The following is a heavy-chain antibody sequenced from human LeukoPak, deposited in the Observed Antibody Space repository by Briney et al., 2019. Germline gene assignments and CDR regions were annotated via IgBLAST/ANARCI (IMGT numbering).Heavy chain of an antibody. CDR3: ARGGYYGGNSFPYNDAFDI. V-gene: IGHV4-59*12. CDR2: IFYDGST. Sequence: PSETLSLTCSVSGGSISFYYWSWIRQPPGKGLEWIGYIFYDGSTKYNPSLKSRVTISVDTSKNQFSLKLSSVTAADTAVYYCARGGYYGGNSFPYNDAFDIWGQGTMVTVSS. CDR1: GGSISFYY. J-gene: IGHJ3*02. D-gene: IGHD4-23*01.